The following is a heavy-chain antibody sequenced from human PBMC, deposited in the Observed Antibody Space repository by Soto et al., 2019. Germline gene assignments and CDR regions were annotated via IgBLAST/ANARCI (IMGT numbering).Heavy chain of an antibody. D-gene: IGHD6-13*01. Sequence: SETLSLTCAVSSGSISSINWWSWVRQPPGKGLDWIGEIYHSVSSXXNRSLKSXXTRSVDKSNKRCSLKLMSVTAADAAVYYCASSIAAAGLYYWGQGTLVTVSS. CDR1: SGSISSINW. CDR2: IYHSVSS. J-gene: IGHJ4*02. CDR3: ASSIAAAGLYY. V-gene: IGHV4-4*02.